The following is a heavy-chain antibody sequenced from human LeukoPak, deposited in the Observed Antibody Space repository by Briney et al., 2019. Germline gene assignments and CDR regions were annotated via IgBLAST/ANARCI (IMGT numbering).Heavy chain of an antibody. CDR2: INAGNGNT. CDR3: ARAQARALTGTARNYYDSSGYYPY. J-gene: IGHJ4*02. D-gene: IGHD3-22*01. CDR1: GYTFTSYA. V-gene: IGHV1-3*01. Sequence: GASVKVSCKASGYTFTSYAMHWVRQAPGQRLEWTGWINAGNGNTKYSQKFQGRVTITRDTSASTAYMELSSLRSEDTAVYYCARAQARALTGTARNYYDSSGYYPYWGQGTLVTVSS.